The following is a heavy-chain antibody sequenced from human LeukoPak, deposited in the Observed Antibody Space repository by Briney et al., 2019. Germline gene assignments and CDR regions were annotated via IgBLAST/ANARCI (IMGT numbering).Heavy chain of an antibody. CDR1: GGSISSYY. J-gene: IGHJ6*02. CDR2: IYTSGST. V-gene: IGHV4-4*07. CDR3: ARDFDSSSWEASYGMDV. D-gene: IGHD6-13*01. Sequence: SETLSLTCTVSGGSISSYYRSWIRQPAGKGLEWIGRIYTSGSTNYNPSLKSRVTISVDMSKNQFSLKLSSVTAADTAVDYCARDFDSSSWEASYGMDVWGQGTTVTVSS.